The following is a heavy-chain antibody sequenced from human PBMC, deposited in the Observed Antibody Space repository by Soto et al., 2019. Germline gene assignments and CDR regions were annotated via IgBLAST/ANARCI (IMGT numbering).Heavy chain of an antibody. D-gene: IGHD3-9*01. CDR3: ARAACDILTGYYYYFDY. Sequence: GGSLRLSCAASGFTVSSNYMSWVRQAPGKGLEWVSVIYSGGSTYYADSVKGRFTISRHNSKNTLYLQMNSLRAEDTAVYYCARAACDILTGYYYYFDYWGQGTLVTVYS. CDR1: GFTVSSNY. J-gene: IGHJ4*02. CDR2: IYSGGST. V-gene: IGHV3-53*04.